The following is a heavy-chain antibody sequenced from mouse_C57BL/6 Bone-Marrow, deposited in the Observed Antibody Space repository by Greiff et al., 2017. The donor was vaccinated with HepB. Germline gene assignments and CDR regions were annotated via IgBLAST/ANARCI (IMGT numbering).Heavy chain of an antibody. V-gene: IGHV1-55*01. CDR3: ARQGLRRGTSFAY. CDR2: IYPGSGST. J-gene: IGHJ3*01. D-gene: IGHD2-4*01. CDR1: GYTFTSYW. Sequence: QVHVKQPGAELVKPGASVKMSCKASGYTFTSYWITWVKQRPGQGLEWIGDIYPGSGSTNYNEKFKSKATLTVDTSSSTAYMQLSSLTSEDSAVYYCARQGLRRGTSFAYWGQGTLVTVSA.